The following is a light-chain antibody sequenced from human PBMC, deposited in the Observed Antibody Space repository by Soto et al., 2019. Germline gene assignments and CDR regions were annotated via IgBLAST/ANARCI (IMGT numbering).Light chain of an antibody. CDR1: SSDVGDNY. CDR2: EVS. J-gene: IGLJ7*01. CDR3: ATWDDSLNAAV. V-gene: IGLV2-8*01. Sequence: QSALTQPPSASGSPGQSVTISCTGTSSDVGDNYVSWYQQHLGKAPKLIIYEVSQRPSGVPARFSGSTSGTSASLAISGLQSDDEAHYYCATWDDSLNAAVFGGGTQLTVL.